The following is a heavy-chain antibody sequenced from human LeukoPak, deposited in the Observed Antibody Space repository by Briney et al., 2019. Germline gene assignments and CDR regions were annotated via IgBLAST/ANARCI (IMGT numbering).Heavy chain of an antibody. CDR1: GGPISSYY. J-gene: IGHJ5*02. D-gene: IGHD2-21*02. CDR2: IYYSGST. Sequence: SETLSLTCTVYGGPISSYYWSWIRQPPGKGLEWIGYIYYSGSTNYNPSLKSRVTISVDTSKNQFSLKLSSVTAADTAVYYCAAYTYCGGDCYSSWFDPWGQGTLVTVSS. CDR3: AAYTYCGGDCYSSWFDP. V-gene: IGHV4-59*01.